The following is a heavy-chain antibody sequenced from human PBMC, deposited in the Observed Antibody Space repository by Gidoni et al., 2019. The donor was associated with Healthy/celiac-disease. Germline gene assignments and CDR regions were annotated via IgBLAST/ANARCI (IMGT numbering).Heavy chain of an antibody. V-gene: IGHV1-69*01. CDR3: ARGETIQPDY. CDR1: GGTFRSYA. Sequence: QVQLVQSGAEVKQPGSSVQVSCKASGGTFRSYAISSVRQAPGQGREWIGGIIPIFGTANDAQKCQGRVTITADESTSTAYMELSSLGSEDTAVYYGARGETIQPDYGGQGTLVTVSS. CDR2: IIPIFGTA. D-gene: IGHD3-16*01. J-gene: IGHJ4*02.